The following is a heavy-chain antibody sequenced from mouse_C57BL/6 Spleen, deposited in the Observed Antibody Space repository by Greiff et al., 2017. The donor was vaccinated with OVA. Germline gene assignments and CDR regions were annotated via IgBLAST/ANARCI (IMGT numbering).Heavy chain of an antibody. CDR3: TRSGPTGMDY. Sequence: VQLQQSGAELVRPGASVTLSCKASGYTFTDYEMHWVKQTPVHGLEWIGAIDPETGGTAYNQKFKGKAILTADKSSSTAYMELRSLTSEDSAVYYCTRSGPTGMDYWGQGTSVTVSS. CDR1: GYTFTDYE. D-gene: IGHD1-1*01. CDR2: IDPETGGT. V-gene: IGHV1-15*01. J-gene: IGHJ4*01.